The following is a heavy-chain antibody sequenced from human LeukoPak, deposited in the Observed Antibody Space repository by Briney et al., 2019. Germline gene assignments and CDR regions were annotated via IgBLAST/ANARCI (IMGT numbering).Heavy chain of an antibody. D-gene: IGHD3-22*01. V-gene: IGHV3-23*01. CDR3: AKDGAFYYAVVISLDY. CDR1: GFTFRSFA. J-gene: IGHJ4*02. Sequence: GGSLRLSCAAFGFTFRSFAMSWVRQAPGKGLEWVSGISDSGASGGSTNYADSVKGRFTISRDNSKNTLYLQMNSLRAEDTAVYYCAKDGAFYYAVVISLDYWGQGTLVTVSS. CDR2: ISDSGASGGST.